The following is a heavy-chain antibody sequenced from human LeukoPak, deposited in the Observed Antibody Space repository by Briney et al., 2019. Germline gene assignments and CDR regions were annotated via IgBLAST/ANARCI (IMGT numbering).Heavy chain of an antibody. CDR2: IYTSGST. D-gene: IGHD3-10*01. V-gene: IGHV4-61*02. CDR3: ARRRITMVRGVIKPSDNWFDP. J-gene: IGHJ5*02. CDR1: GGSISSGSYY. Sequence: SETLSLTCTVSGGSISSGSYYWSWIRQPAGKGLEWIGRIYTSGSTNYNPSLKSRVTISVDTSKNQFSLKLSSVTAADTAVYYCARRRITMVRGVIKPSDNWFDPWGQGTLVTVSS.